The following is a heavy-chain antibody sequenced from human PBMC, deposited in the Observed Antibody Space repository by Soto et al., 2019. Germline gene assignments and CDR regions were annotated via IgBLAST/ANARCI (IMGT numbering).Heavy chain of an antibody. CDR2: IYATGTT. D-gene: IGHD1-1*01. Sequence: PSETLSLTCTVSGASISGFYWSWIRKSAGKGLEWIGRIYATGTTDYNPSLKSRVMMSVDTLKKQFSLKLRSVTAADTAVYYCVRDGTKTLRDWLDPWGQG. V-gene: IGHV4-4*07. J-gene: IGHJ5*02. CDR3: VRDGTKTLRDWLDP. CDR1: GASISGFY.